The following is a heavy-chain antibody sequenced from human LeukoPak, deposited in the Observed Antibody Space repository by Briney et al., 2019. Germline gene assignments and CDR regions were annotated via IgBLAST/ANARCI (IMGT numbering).Heavy chain of an antibody. CDR1: GFTFSSYG. J-gene: IGHJ6*03. Sequence: GGSLRLSCAASGFTFSSYGMHWVRQAPGKGLEWVAFVRYDGSNKYYADSVKGRFTISRDNSKNTLYLQMNSLRAEDTAVYYCAKAGMVRGVSPNYYYYYYMDVWGKGTTVTISS. CDR2: VRYDGSNK. V-gene: IGHV3-30*02. D-gene: IGHD3-10*01. CDR3: AKAGMVRGVSPNYYYYYYMDV.